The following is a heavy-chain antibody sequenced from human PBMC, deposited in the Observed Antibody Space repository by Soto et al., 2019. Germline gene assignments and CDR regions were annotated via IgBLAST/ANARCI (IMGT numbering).Heavy chain of an antibody. J-gene: IGHJ4*02. V-gene: IGHV1-18*01. CDR2: ISAYNGNT. D-gene: IGHD7-27*01. CDR1: GYTFTSYG. CDR3: ARDRSLGIVVYYFDY. Sequence: ASVKVSCKASGYTFTSYGISWVRQAPGQGLEWMGWISAYNGNTNYAQKLQGRVTMTTDTSTSTAYMELRSLRSDDTAVYYCARDRSLGIVVYYFDYWGQGTLGTVS.